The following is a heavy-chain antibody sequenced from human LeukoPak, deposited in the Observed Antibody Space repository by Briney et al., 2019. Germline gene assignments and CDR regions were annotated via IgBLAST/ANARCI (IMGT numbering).Heavy chain of an antibody. Sequence: GGSLRLSCAASGFTFSSYAMSWVRQAPGKGLEWVSAISGSGGSTYYADSVKGRFTISRDNSKNTLYLQMNSLRAEDAALYYCARGMYQKYYFDYWGQGTLVTVSS. CDR2: ISGSGGST. CDR1: GFTFSSYA. CDR3: ARGMYQKYYFDY. J-gene: IGHJ4*02. V-gene: IGHV3-23*01. D-gene: IGHD2-8*01.